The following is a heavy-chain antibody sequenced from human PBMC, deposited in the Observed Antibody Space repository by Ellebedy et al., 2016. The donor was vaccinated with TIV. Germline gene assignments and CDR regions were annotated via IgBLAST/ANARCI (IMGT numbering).Heavy chain of an antibody. Sequence: GGSLRLXCAAFGFSFGDYAMNWFRQAPGKGLEWVGFMRSKTYGGTIEYAASVKGRFTISRDDSKSIVYLQMGSLKTEDTAVYFCTRDPAGGNSGASFASWGQGTLVTVSS. D-gene: IGHD4-23*01. CDR3: TRDPAGGNSGASFAS. V-gene: IGHV3-49*03. CDR2: MRSKTYGGTI. CDR1: GFSFGDYA. J-gene: IGHJ4*02.